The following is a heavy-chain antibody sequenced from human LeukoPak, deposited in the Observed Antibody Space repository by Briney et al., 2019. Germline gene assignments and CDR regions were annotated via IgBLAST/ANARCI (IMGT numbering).Heavy chain of an antibody. V-gene: IGHV3-7*01. CDR1: GFTFSNYW. CDR2: IKQDGSEK. Sequence: GGSPRLSCAASGFTFSNYWMSWVRQAPGKGLEWVANIKQDGSEKYYVDSVKGRFTISRDNAKNSLYLQMNSLRAEDTAVYYCARGYCSSSSCYSAIFDYWGQGTLVTVSS. CDR3: ARGYCSSSSCYSAIFDY. J-gene: IGHJ4*02. D-gene: IGHD2-2*02.